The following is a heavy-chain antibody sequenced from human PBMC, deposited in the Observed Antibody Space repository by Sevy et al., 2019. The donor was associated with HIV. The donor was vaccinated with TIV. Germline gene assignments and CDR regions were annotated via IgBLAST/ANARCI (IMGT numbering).Heavy chain of an antibody. D-gene: IGHD1-26*01. J-gene: IGHJ4*02. CDR1: GFTFSSYE. CDR3: ARDRKWELLRFDY. V-gene: IGHV3-48*03. CDR2: ISSSGSTI. Sequence: GGSLRLSCAASGFTFSSYEMNWVRLAPGKGLEWVSYISSSGSTIYYADSVKGRFTISRDNAKNSLYLQMNSLRAEDTAVYYSARDRKWELLRFDYWGQGTLVTVSS.